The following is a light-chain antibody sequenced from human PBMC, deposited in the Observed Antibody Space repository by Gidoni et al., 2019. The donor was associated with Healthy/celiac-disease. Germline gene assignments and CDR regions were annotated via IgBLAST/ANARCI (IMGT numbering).Light chain of an antibody. CDR1: QSISSY. CDR3: QHSYSTPLT. J-gene: IGKJ4*01. Sequence: DIQMTQYPSSLSASVGDRVTITCRASQSISSYLNWYQQKPGKAPKLLIYAASSSQSGVPSRFSGSGSGTDFTLTISSLQPEDFATYYCQHSYSTPLTFGGGTKVEIK. V-gene: IGKV1-39*01. CDR2: AAS.